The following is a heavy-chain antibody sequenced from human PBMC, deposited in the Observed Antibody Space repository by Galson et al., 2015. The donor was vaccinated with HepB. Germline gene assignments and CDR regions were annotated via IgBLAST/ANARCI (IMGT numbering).Heavy chain of an antibody. CDR2: ISAYNGNT. D-gene: IGHD3-16*01. Sequence: SCKASGYTFTSYGISWVRQAPGQGLEWMGWISAYNGNTNYAQKLQGRVTMTTDTSTSTAYMELRSLRSDDTAVYYCARDLKLRPGVASDDYWGQGALVTVSS. J-gene: IGHJ4*02. CDR3: ARDLKLRPGVASDDY. V-gene: IGHV1-18*04. CDR1: GYTFTSYG.